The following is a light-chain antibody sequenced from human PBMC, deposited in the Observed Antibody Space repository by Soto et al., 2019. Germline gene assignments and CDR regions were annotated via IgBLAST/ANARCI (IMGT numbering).Light chain of an antibody. CDR3: AAWDDSLSGLV. CDR1: SSNIGSNY. V-gene: IGLV1-47*01. CDR2: GSD. J-gene: IGLJ2*01. Sequence: QSVLTQPPSASGTPGQRVTISCSGSSSNIGSNYVSWYHQLPGTAPKLLIYGSDQRPSGVPDRFSGSKSGTSASLAISGLRSEDEADYYCAAWDDSLSGLVFGAGTKLTVL.